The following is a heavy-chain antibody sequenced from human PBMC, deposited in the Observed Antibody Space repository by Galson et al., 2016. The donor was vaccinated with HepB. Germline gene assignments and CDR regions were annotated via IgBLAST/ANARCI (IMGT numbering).Heavy chain of an antibody. Sequence: SLRLSCAASGFTFSSCEMTWVRQAPGKGLEWVAYISRSGNTIYYADSVKGRFTISRDNAKNSLYLQMNSLRAEDTAVYYCASDSGYFSGNWGKGTLVTVSS. CDR2: ISRSGNTI. CDR1: GFTFSSCE. V-gene: IGHV3-48*03. J-gene: IGHJ4*02. D-gene: IGHD3-22*01. CDR3: ASDSGYFSGN.